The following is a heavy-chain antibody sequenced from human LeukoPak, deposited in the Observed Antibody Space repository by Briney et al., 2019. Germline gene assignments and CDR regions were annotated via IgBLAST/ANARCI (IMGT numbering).Heavy chain of an antibody. V-gene: IGHV3-23*01. CDR1: GFTFSRYA. CDR3: ARDLGSGGHGLLV. Sequence: QPGGSLRLSCVASGFTFSRYAMSWVRQPPGKGLEWVSVISTNGGSTHDAGSVKGRFTISRDNAKNSLYLQMNSLRSEDTGLYFCARDLGSGGHGLLVWGQGTLLTVSS. D-gene: IGHD5-12*01. CDR2: ISTNGGST. J-gene: IGHJ4*02.